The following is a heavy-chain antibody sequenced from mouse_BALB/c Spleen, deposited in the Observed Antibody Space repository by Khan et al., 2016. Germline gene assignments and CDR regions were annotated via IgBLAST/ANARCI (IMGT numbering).Heavy chain of an antibody. CDR3: ARGGFDV. CDR1: GFSLTSYG. CDR2: IWSGGST. V-gene: IGHV2-2*02. J-gene: IGHJ1*01. Sequence: QVQLQQSGPGLVQPSQSLSITCTVSGFSLTSYGVHWVRQSPGKGLEWLGVIWSGGSTDYNAAFISRLSISKDNSKSQVFFKMNSLQANDTAIYYCARGGFDVWGAGTTVTVSS.